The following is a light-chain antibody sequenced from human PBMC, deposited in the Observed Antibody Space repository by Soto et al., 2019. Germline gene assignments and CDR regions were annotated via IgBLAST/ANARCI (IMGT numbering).Light chain of an antibody. CDR3: QTYDAGIQV. CDR1: SGHSNNA. J-gene: IGLJ2*01. CDR2: LNSDGSH. V-gene: IGLV4-69*01. Sequence: QLVLTQSPSASASLGASVKLTCTLHSGHSNNAIAWHQQQPEKGPRYLMKLNSDGSHSKGDGIPDRFSGSSSGAERYLTISTLLSEDEADYYCQTYDAGIQVFGGGTQLTVL.